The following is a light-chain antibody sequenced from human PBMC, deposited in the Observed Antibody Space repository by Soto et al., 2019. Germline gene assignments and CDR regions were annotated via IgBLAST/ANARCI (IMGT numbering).Light chain of an antibody. CDR2: GSS. CDR3: QQYNNWGLS. V-gene: IGKV3D-15*01. CDR1: ENVGTN. Sequence: IVMTQSPATLSVSPGEGVTLSCRASENVGTNLAWYQQKPGQAPRLLIYGSSTRATGIPATFSGSGSGTEFTLTISSLQSEESAIYYCQQYNNWGLSSGGRTKV. J-gene: IGKJ4*01.